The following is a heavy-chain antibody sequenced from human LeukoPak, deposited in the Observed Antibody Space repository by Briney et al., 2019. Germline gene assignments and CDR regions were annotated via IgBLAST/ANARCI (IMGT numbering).Heavy chain of an antibody. D-gene: IGHD3-16*01. J-gene: IGHJ5*02. CDR3: ARDGLFFGGGYNWFDP. CDR2: IKQDGSEK. CDR1: GFTFSSYW. Sequence: PGGSLRLSCAASGFTFSSYWMSWVRQAPGKGLEWVANIKQDGSEKYYVDSVKGRFTISRDNAKNSLYLQMNSLRAEDTAVYYCARDGLFFGGGYNWFDPWGQGTLVTVSS. V-gene: IGHV3-7*01.